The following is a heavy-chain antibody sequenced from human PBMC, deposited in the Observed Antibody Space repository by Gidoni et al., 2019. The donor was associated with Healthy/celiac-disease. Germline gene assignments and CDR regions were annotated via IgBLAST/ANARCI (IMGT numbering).Heavy chain of an antibody. CDR2: INAGNGNT. Sequence: QVQLVQSGAEVKKPGASAKVSCKASGDTFTSYAMHWVRQAPGQRLEWIGWINAGNGNTKYSQKFQGRVTITRDTSASTAYMELSSLRSEDTAVYYCARSLVKSVLGFGELLPILNYWGQGTLVTVSS. J-gene: IGHJ4*02. CDR1: GDTFTSYA. CDR3: ARSLVKSVLGFGELLPILNY. D-gene: IGHD3-10*01. V-gene: IGHV1-3*01.